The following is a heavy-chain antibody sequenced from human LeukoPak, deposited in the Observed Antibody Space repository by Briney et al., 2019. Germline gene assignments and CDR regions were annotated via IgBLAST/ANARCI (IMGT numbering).Heavy chain of an antibody. CDR2: IYSGGST. V-gene: IGHV3-66*02. CDR1: GFTVSNNY. Sequence: GGSLRLSCAASGFTVSNNYMSWVRQAPGKGLEWVSVIYSGGSTYYADSVKGRFTISRDNSKNTLYLQMNSLRPEDTAVYYCAREMRIASDYWGQGTLVTVSS. CDR3: AREMRIASDY. D-gene: IGHD6-6*01. J-gene: IGHJ4*02.